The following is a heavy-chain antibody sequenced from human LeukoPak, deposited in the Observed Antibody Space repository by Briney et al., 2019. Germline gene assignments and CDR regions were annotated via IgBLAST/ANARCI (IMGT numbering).Heavy chain of an antibody. CDR2: INPNSGGT. J-gene: IGHJ5*02. CDR1: GYTFTGYY. CDR3: ASDPGVAVAGTESWFDP. D-gene: IGHD6-19*01. Sequence: ASVKVSCKASGYTFTGYYMHWVRQAPGQGLEWMGWINPNSGGTNYAQKFQGRVTMTRDTSISTAYMGLSRLRSDDTAVYYCASDPGVAVAGTESWFDPWGQGTLVTVSS. V-gene: IGHV1-2*02.